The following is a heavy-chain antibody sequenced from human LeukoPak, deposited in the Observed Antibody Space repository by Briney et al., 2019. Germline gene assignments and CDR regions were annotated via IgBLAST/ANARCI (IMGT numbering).Heavy chain of an antibody. D-gene: IGHD2-15*01. Sequence: SETLSLTCTVSGGSISSYYWSWIRQPAGKGLEWIGRFHTRGSTNYNPSLKSRVIISVDTSKNQFSLKLNSVTAADTAVYYCARVDGSCSGGSCPSGNWFDPWGQGTLVTVSS. CDR2: FHTRGST. CDR1: GGSISSYY. J-gene: IGHJ5*02. V-gene: IGHV4-4*07. CDR3: ARVDGSCSGGSCPSGNWFDP.